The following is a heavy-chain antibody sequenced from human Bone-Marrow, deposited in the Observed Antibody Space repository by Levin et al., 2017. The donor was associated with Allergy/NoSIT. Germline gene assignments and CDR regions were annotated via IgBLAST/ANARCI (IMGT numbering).Heavy chain of an antibody. Sequence: GGSPRLSCAASGFTFSNYGMHWVCQAPGKGLEWVAVIWYDGSNKNYAESVKGRFTISRDNSRNTLYLQMNSLRAEDTALYYCARDAFITMVRGYLDYWGQGALVTVSS. CDR2: IWYDGSNK. CDR3: ARDAFITMVRGYLDY. D-gene: IGHD3-10*01. CDR1: GFTFSNYG. V-gene: IGHV3-33*01. J-gene: IGHJ4*02.